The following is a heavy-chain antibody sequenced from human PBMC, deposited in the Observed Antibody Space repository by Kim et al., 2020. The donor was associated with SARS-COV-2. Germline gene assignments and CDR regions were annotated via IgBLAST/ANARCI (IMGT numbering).Heavy chain of an antibody. CDR3: ATVRDIVVVVAATLPHWYFDL. J-gene: IGHJ2*01. V-gene: IGHV1-24*01. Sequence: ASVKVSCKVSGYTLTELSMHWVRQAPGKGLELMGGFDPEDGETIYAQKFQGRVTMTEDTSTDTAYMELSSLRSEDTAVYYCATVRDIVVVVAATLPHWYFDLWGRGTLVTVSS. CDR2: FDPEDGET. CDR1: GYTLTELS. D-gene: IGHD2-15*01.